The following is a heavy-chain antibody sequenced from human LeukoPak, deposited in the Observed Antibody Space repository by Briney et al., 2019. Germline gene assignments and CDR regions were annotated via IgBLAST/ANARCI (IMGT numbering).Heavy chain of an antibody. J-gene: IGHJ4*02. V-gene: IGHV3-23*01. Sequence: GGSLRHSCAASGVTFSSYAMSWVREAPGKGLECGSAISGSGGSTYYADSVKGRFTISRDNSKNTLYLQMNSLRAEDTAVYYCAKRDTGYSSGWPYDYWGQGTLVTVSS. CDR3: AKRDTGYSSGWPYDY. CDR2: ISGSGGST. D-gene: IGHD6-19*01. CDR1: GVTFSSYA.